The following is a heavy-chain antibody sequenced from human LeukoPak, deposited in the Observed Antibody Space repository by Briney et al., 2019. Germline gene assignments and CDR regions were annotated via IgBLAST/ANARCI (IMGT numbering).Heavy chain of an antibody. Sequence: PSETLSLTCTVSGGSISSSSYYWGWIRQPPGKGLEWIGSIYYSGSTYYNPSLKSRVTISVDTSKNQFSLKLSSVTAADTAVYYCARDALGITATGVYWGQGTLVTVSS. D-gene: IGHD1-1*01. V-gene: IGHV4-39*07. J-gene: IGHJ4*02. CDR1: GGSISSSSYY. CDR3: ARDALGITATGVY. CDR2: IYYSGST.